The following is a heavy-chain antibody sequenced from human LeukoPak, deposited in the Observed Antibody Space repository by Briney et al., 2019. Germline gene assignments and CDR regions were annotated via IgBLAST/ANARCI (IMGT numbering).Heavy chain of an antibody. J-gene: IGHJ4*02. CDR2: IIPIFGTA. CDR1: GGTFSSYA. Sequence: ASVKVSCKASGGTFSSYAISWVRQAPGQGLEWMGGIIPIFGTANYAQKFQGRVTITADKPTSTAYMELSSLRSEDTAVYYCASAITGTASPRFDYWGQGTLVTVSS. CDR3: ASAITGTASPRFDY. D-gene: IGHD1-7*01. V-gene: IGHV1-69*06.